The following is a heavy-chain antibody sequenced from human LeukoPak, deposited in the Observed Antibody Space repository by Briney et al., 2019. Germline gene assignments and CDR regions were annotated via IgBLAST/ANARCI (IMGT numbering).Heavy chain of an antibody. Sequence: SETLSLTCTVSGGSISSYYWRWIRQPPGKGLEWIGYIYYSGSTNYNPSLKSRVTISVDTSKNQFSLKLSSVTAADTAVYYCARSPLRHFELFDYWGQGTLVTVSS. CDR2: IYYSGST. J-gene: IGHJ4*02. CDR1: GGSISSYY. D-gene: IGHD3-9*01. CDR3: ARSPLRHFELFDY. V-gene: IGHV4-59*08.